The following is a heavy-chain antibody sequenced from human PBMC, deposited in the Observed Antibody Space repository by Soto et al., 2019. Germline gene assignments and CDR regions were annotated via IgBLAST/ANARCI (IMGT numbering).Heavy chain of an antibody. CDR2: ISAYNGNT. CDR1: GYTFTSYG. Sequence: GASVKVSCKASGYTFTSYGISWVRQAPGQGLEWMGWISAYNGNTNYAQKLQGRVTMTTDTSTSTAYMELRSLRSDDTAVYYCARVLVLAYCGGDCYPHDNWFDPWGQGTLVTVSS. CDR3: ARVLVLAYCGGDCYPHDNWFDP. J-gene: IGHJ5*02. V-gene: IGHV1-18*01. D-gene: IGHD2-21*02.